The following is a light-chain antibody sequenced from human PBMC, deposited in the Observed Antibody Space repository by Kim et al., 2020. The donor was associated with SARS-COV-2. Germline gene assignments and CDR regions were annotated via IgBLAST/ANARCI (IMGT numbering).Light chain of an antibody. CDR2: LNSDGSH. CDR3: QAWGTGVQGV. V-gene: IGLV4-69*01. CDR1: SGHSSYA. J-gene: IGLJ3*02. Sequence: QLVLTQSPSASASLGASVKLTCTLSSGHSSYAIAWHQQQPEKGTRYLMKLNSDGSHRKGDGIPDRFSVSSSGAERYLTISSLQSEDEADYYCQAWGTGVQGVFGGGTQLTVL.